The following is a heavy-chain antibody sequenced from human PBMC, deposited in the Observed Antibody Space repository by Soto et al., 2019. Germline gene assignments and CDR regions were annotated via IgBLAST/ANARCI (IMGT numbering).Heavy chain of an antibody. D-gene: IGHD5-12*01. Sequence: SGPTLVNPTQTLTLTCTFSGFSLSTSGVGVGWIRQPPGEALEWLALIYWDDDNRYSPSLKSRLTITKDTSKNQVVLKMTNMDPVDTATYFCAHGVVAAPFDYWGQGTLVTVSS. J-gene: IGHJ4*02. V-gene: IGHV2-5*02. CDR1: GFSLSTSGVG. CDR2: IYWDDDN. CDR3: AHGVVAAPFDY.